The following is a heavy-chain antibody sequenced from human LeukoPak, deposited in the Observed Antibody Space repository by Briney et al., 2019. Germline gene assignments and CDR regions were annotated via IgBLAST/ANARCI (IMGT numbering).Heavy chain of an antibody. CDR3: ARDNSYYGSGSHFNY. CDR2: IYYSGST. CDR1: GVSISSYY. D-gene: IGHD3-10*01. J-gene: IGHJ4*02. Sequence: SETLSLTCTVSGVSISSYYWSWIRQPPGKGLEWIGYIYYSGSTNYNPSLKSRVTISVDTSKNQFSLKLSSVTAADTAVYYCARDNSYYGSGSHFNYWGQGTLVTVSS. V-gene: IGHV4-59*01.